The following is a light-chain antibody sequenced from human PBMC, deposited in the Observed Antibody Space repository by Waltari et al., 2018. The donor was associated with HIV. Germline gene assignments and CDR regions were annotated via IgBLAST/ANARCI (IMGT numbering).Light chain of an antibody. CDR1: NIGSKS. CDR2: DGS. Sequence: SYVLTQPPSVSVAPGKTARITCGGNNIGSKSVHWYQQKPGQAPVVVIYDGSDRPSGIPERCSGANSGNTATLTISRVEAGDEADYYCQVWDSSTDHWVFGGGTKLTVL. V-gene: IGLV3-21*04. CDR3: QVWDSSTDHWV. J-gene: IGLJ3*02.